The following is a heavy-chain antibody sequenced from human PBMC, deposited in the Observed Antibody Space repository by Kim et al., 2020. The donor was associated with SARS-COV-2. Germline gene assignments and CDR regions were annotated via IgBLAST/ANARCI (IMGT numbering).Heavy chain of an antibody. Sequence: ASVKVSCKASGYTFTSYDINWVRQATGQGLEWMGWMNPNSGKTGYAQKFQGRVTMTRNTSISTAYMELSSLRSEDTAVYYCAREAVGSSGYFYYYYGMDVWGQGTTVTVSS. D-gene: IGHD3-22*01. CDR3: AREAVGSSGYFYYYYGMDV. J-gene: IGHJ6*02. CDR2: MNPNSGKT. CDR1: GYTFTSYD. V-gene: IGHV1-8*01.